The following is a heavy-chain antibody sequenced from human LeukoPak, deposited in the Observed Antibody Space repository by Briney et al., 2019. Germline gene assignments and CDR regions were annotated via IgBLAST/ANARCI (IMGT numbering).Heavy chain of an antibody. CDR2: IWYDGNNK. D-gene: IGHD5-18*01. CDR3: AKDWGYTTMVSYYFDY. CDR1: GFTFSGYG. Sequence: GGSLRLSCAASGFTFSGYGMHWVRQAPDKGLEWVAVIWYDGNNKYYAESVKGRFTISRDKSKNTLYLQMNSLRAEDTAVYYCAKDWGYTTMVSYYFDYWGQGALVTVSS. J-gene: IGHJ4*02. V-gene: IGHV3-33*03.